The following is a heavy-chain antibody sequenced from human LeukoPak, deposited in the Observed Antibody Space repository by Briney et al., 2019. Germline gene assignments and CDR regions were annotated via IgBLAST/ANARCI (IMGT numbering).Heavy chain of an antibody. V-gene: IGHV4-4*07. CDR1: GGSISSYY. D-gene: IGHD3-3*01. J-gene: IGHJ5*02. Sequence: SETLSLTCTVSGGSISSYYWSWIRQPAGKGLKWIGRIYTSGSTNYNPSLKSRVTMSVDTSKNQFSLKLSSVTAADTAVYYCARDRFLEWLGTWFDPWGQGTLVTVSS. CDR3: ARDRFLEWLGTWFDP. CDR2: IYTSGST.